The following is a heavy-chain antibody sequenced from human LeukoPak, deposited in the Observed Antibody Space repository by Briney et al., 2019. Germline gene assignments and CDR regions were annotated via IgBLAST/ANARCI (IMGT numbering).Heavy chain of an antibody. CDR3: ARGVWYSYGSYYFDY. V-gene: IGHV1-69*05. CDR1: GGTFSSYA. D-gene: IGHD5-18*01. CDR2: IIPIFGTA. Sequence: GASVKVSCKASGGTFSSYAISWVRQAPGQGLEWMGGIIPIFGTANYAQKFQGRVTITRDTSASTAYMELSSLRSEDTAVYYCARGVWYSYGSYYFDYWGQGTLVTVSS. J-gene: IGHJ4*02.